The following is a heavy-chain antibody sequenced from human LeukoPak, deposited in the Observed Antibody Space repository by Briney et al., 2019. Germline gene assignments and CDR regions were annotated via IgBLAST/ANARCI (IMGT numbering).Heavy chain of an antibody. CDR2: ISPNSGGT. V-gene: IGHV1-2*02. Sequence: ASVKVSCKASGYTFTGDYMHWVRQAPGQGLEWMGWISPNSGGTNYAQNFQGRVSMTRDTSISTAYMELSGLRYDDTAVYYCAKELGYCRGGTCYGLDYWGQGTLVTVSS. CDR3: AKELGYCRGGTCYGLDY. J-gene: IGHJ4*02. D-gene: IGHD2-15*01. CDR1: GYTFTGDY.